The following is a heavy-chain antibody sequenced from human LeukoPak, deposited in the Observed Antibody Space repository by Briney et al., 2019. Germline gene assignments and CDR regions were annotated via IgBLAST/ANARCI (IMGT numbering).Heavy chain of an antibody. CDR2: IIPIFGTA. CDR1: GGTFSSYA. D-gene: IGHD6-13*01. Sequence: SVKVSCKASGGTFSSYAISWVRQAPGQGLEWMGGIIPIFGTANYAQKFQGSVTITADESTSTAYMELSSLRSEDTAVYYCARDFIPQQLDNDAFDIWGQGTMVTVSS. CDR3: ARDFIPQQLDNDAFDI. V-gene: IGHV1-69*13. J-gene: IGHJ3*02.